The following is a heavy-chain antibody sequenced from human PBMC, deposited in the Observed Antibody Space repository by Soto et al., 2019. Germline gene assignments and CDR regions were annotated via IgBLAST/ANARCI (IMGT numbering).Heavy chain of an antibody. CDR3: ARRQIPPPTRGAANARGGMDV. V-gene: IGHV3-33*01. CDR1: GFTFNNYG. D-gene: IGHD6-25*01. CDR2: IWNDGSNN. Sequence: ESGGGVVPPGRSLRLSCAASGFTFNNYGMHWVRQAPGKGLEWLAVIWNDGSNNYYANSVKGRFTISRDNSKNTLYLQMNSLRAEDAAVYYCARRQIPPPTRGAANARGGMDVWGQGTTVTVSS. J-gene: IGHJ6*02.